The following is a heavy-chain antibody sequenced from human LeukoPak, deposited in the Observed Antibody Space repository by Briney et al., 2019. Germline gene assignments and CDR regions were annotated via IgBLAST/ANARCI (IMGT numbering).Heavy chain of an antibody. CDR1: GYTFTSYD. D-gene: IGHD6-13*01. CDR2: MNPNSGNT. J-gene: IGHJ6*02. CDR3: ARGWYSSSWTRYYYGMDV. V-gene: IGHV1-8*01. Sequence: GASVKVSCKASGYTFTSYDINWVRQATGQGLEWMGWMNPNSGNTGYAQKFPGRVTMTRNTSISTAYMELSSLRSEDTAVYYCARGWYSSSWTRYYYGMDVWGQGTTVTVSS.